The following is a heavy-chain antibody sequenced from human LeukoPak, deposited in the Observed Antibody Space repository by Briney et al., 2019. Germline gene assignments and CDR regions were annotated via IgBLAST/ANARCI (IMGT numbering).Heavy chain of an antibody. J-gene: IGHJ2*01. CDR1: GGSFSGYY. Sequence: SETLSPTCAVYGGSFSGYYWSWIRQPPGKGLEWIGEINHSGSTNYNPSLKSRATISVDTSKNQFSLKLSSVTAADTAVYYCARAARYSSGWYPRATGYFDLWGRGTLVTVSS. CDR3: ARAARYSSGWYPRATGYFDL. D-gene: IGHD6-19*01. CDR2: INHSGST. V-gene: IGHV4-34*01.